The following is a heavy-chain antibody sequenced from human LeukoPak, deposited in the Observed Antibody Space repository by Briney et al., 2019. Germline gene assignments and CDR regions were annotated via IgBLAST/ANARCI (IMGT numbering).Heavy chain of an antibody. J-gene: IGHJ4*02. V-gene: IGHV3-30-3*01. CDR3: AREVLYCGGDCYGYYFDY. CDR1: GFTFSNYA. CDR2: IPYDGSNK. D-gene: IGHD2-21*02. Sequence: GGSLRLSCAASGFTFSNYAMSWVRQAPGKGLEWVAVIPYDGSNKYYADSVKGRFTISRDNSKNTLYLQMNSLRAEDTAGYYCAREVLYCGGDCYGYYFDYWGQGTLVTVSS.